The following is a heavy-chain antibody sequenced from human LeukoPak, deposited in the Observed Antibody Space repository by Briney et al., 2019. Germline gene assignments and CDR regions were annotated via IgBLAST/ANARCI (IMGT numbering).Heavy chain of an antibody. Sequence: SETLSLTCTVSSGSISSYYWSWIRQPPGKGLEWIGYIFYSGSTYYNPSLNSRVTISIDTSKNQFSLRLSSVTAADTAVYYCARQMNTVTADYWGQGTLVTVSS. CDR1: SGSISSYY. V-gene: IGHV4-59*08. CDR3: ARQMNTVTADY. CDR2: IFYSGST. J-gene: IGHJ4*02. D-gene: IGHD4-17*01.